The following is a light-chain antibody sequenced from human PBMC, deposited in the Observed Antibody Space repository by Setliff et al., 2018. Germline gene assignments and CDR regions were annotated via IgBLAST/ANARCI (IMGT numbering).Light chain of an antibody. V-gene: IGLV2-14*01. CDR1: TSDIGTYNY. Sequence: QSALTQPASVSGSPGQSITISCSGTTSDIGTYNYVSWYQQYPGKAPKLAIYDVSNRPSGVSNRFSGSKSGNTASLTISGLQAEDEADYYCYSYTASTSYVFGTGTKVTVL. CDR2: DVS. CDR3: YSYTASTSYV. J-gene: IGLJ1*01.